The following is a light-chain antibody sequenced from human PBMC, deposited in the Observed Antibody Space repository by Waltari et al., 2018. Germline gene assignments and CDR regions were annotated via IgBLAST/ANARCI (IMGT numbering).Light chain of an antibody. J-gene: IGLJ2*01. CDR1: SEHSAYA. CDR2: IDGGGGH. V-gene: IGLV4-69*01. CDR3: QTWDTDVVV. Sequence: QLAVTQSPSASASLGASVKLTCTLSSEHSAYAIAWHQQQPEKGPRFLMKIDGGGGHSKGDGSPLRFSGSSAGAGLYLTISSLQYEDEADYYGQTWDTDVVVCGGGTRLTVL.